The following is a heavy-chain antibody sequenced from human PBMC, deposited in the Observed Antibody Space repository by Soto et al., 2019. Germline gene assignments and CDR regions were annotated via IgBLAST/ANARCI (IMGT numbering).Heavy chain of an antibody. CDR3: AREGRGKKAGYNGLVSLGY. Sequence: SVKVSCKVSGSRFSNYVISWVRQAPGHGLEWLGRIIPIFNSTKYAQSFQGRVTITADKSTSTASLELSSLKSDDTAVYYCAREGRGKKAGYNGLVSLGYWGQGTLVTVSS. D-gene: IGHD2-2*02. CDR1: GSRFSNYV. CDR2: IIPIFNST. J-gene: IGHJ4*02. V-gene: IGHV1-69*06.